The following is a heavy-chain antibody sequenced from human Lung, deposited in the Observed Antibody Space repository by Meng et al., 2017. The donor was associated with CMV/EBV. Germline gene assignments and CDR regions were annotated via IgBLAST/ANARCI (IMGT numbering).Heavy chain of an antibody. CDR1: GGSISSRNW. CDR3: ANAANHLGWGYFDY. J-gene: IGHJ4*02. V-gene: IGHV4-4*02. CDR2: IYHDGDT. D-gene: IGHD1-26*01. Sequence: VSGGSISSRNWWTWVRQPPGKGLEWIGQIYHDGDTKYNPSLKSRVTISLDKSKNQFYLKLSSVTAADTAVYYCANAANHLGWGYFDYWGQGTLVTVSS.